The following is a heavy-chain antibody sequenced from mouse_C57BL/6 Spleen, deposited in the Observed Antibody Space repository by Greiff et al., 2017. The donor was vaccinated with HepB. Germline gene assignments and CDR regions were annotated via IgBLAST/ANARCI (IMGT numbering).Heavy chain of an antibody. V-gene: IGHV1-18*01. J-gene: IGHJ3*01. CDR2: INPNNGGT. D-gene: IGHD4-1*01. CDR1: GYTFTDYN. Sequence: EVQLQQSGPELVKPGASVKIPCKASGYTFTDYNMDWVKQSHGKSLEWIGDINPNNGGTIYNQKFKGKATLTVDKSSSTAYMELRSLTSEDTAVYYGARRAPNWDVPWFAYWGQGTLVTVSA. CDR3: ARRAPNWDVPWFAY.